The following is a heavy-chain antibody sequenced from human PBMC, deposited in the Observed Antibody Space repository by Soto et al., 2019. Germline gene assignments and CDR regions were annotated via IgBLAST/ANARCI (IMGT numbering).Heavy chain of an antibody. CDR3: ARALRSDFYYAMDV. J-gene: IGHJ6*02. V-gene: IGHV4-30-2*01. D-gene: IGHD3-3*01. CDR2: IFRGATS. Sequence: QLQLRQSGSGLVKPSQTLSLTCAVSGGSISTGDYSWSWIRQPPGRGLEWIGYIFRGATSHYNRSLKSRVTMSVDRSKNQYSLMLSSVTAADTGFYYCARALRSDFYYAMDVWGQWTTVTVSS. CDR1: GGSISTGDYS.